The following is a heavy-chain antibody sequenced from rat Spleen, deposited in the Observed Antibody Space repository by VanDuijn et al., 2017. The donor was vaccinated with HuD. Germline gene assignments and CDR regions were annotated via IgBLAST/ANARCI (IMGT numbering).Heavy chain of an antibody. Sequence: EVQLVESGGGLVQPGRSLKLSCVASGFTFNNYWMTWIRQAPGKGLEWVASITNTGRNTYYPDSVKGRFTISRDNAKSTLYLQMNSLRSEDTATYYCARHMANPYYVMDAWGQGASVTVSS. CDR1: GFTFNNYW. V-gene: IGHV5-31*01. J-gene: IGHJ4*01. D-gene: IGHD3-4*01. CDR3: ARHMANPYYVMDA. CDR2: ITNTGRNT.